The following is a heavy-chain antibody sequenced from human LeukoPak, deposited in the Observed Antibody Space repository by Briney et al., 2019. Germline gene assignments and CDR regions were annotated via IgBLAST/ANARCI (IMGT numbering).Heavy chain of an antibody. V-gene: IGHV3-33*06. CDR2: VWYDGSNK. D-gene: IGHD3-3*01. CDR3: AKDRRWSYDFWSGYYRLDY. Sequence: GGSLRLSCAASGFIFSNYGMHWVRQAPGKGLEWVAVVWYDGSNKYYADSVKGRFTISRDNSKNTLYLQMNSLRAEDTAVYYCAKDRRWSYDFWSGYYRLDYWGQGTLVTVSS. CDR1: GFIFSNYG. J-gene: IGHJ4*02.